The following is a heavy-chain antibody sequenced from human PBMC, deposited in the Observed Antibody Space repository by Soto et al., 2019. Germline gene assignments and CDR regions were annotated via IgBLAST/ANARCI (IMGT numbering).Heavy chain of an antibody. CDR2: ISSSGSTI. D-gene: IGHD2-8*01. CDR3: ARDLRFSSTNYFDF. V-gene: IGHV3-48*03. CDR1: GFTFSSYE. J-gene: IGHJ4*02. Sequence: GGSLRLSCAASGFTFSSYEMNWVRQAPGKGLEWVSYISSSGSTIYYADSVKGRFTISRDNAKNSVFLQMNNLRADDTAVYYCARDLRFSSTNYFDFWGRGTLVTVSS.